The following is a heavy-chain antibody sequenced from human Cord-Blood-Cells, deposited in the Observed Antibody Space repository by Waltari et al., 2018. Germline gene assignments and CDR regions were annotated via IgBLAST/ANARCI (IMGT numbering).Heavy chain of an antibody. D-gene: IGHD7-27*01. J-gene: IGHJ4*02. CDR3: ARVLNWGILFDY. CDR1: GYTFTGYY. Sequence: QVQLVQSGAEVKKPGASVKVSCTASGYTFTGYYLHLVRQAPGQGLEWMGWINPNRGGTNYAQKFQGRVTMTRDTSISTAYMELSRLRSDDTAVYYCARVLNWGILFDYWGQGTLVTVSS. CDR2: INPNRGGT. V-gene: IGHV1-2*02.